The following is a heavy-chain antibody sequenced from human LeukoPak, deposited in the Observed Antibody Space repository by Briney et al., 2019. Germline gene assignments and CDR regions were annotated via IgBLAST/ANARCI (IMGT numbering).Heavy chain of an antibody. CDR2: IGTAGDT. D-gene: IGHD3-9*01. J-gene: IGHJ6*02. V-gene: IGHV3-13*01. CDR1: GFTFSSYD. CDR3: ARSPPYFDGYYGMDV. Sequence: SGGSLRLSCAASGFTFSSYDMHWVRQATGKGLEWVSAIGTAGDTYYPGSVKGRFTISRENAKNSLYLQMNSLRAGDTAVYYCARSPPYFDGYYGMDVWGQGTTVTVSS.